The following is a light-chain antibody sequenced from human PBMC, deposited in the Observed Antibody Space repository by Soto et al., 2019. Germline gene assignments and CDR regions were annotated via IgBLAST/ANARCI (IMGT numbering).Light chain of an antibody. CDR1: SSDVGAYNY. J-gene: IGLJ2*01. V-gene: IGLV2-11*01. CDR2: DVT. Sequence: QSALTQPRSVSGSPGQSVTISCTGTSSDVGAYNYVSWYQHLPGKAPKLMINDVTKRPSGVPDRFSGSKSGNTASLTISGLQSEDEADYYCCSFEGSYTLEVFGGGTKVTVL. CDR3: CSFEGSYTLEV.